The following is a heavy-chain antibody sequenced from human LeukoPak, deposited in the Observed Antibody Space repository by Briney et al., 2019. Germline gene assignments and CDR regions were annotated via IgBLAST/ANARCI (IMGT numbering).Heavy chain of an antibody. J-gene: IGHJ5*02. Sequence: GRSLRLSCAASGFTFDDYAMHWVRQAPGKGLEWVSGISWNSGSIGYADSVKGRFTISRDNAKNSLYLQMNSLRAEDTAVYYCARELTTVTAYKWFDPWGQGTLVTVSS. CDR1: GFTFDDYA. CDR2: ISWNSGSI. D-gene: IGHD4-17*01. CDR3: ARELTTVTAYKWFDP. V-gene: IGHV3-9*01.